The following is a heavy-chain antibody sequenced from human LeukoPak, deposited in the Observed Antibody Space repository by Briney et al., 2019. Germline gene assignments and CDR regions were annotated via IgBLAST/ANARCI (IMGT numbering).Heavy chain of an antibody. D-gene: IGHD6-19*01. J-gene: IGHJ4*02. CDR1: GFAFSSSG. CDR2: ISYDGSNK. Sequence: GGSLRLSCAASGFAFSSSGFHWVRQAPGKGLEWVAVISYDGSNKYYADSVKGRFTISRDNSKNTLYLQMNSLRAEDTAVYYCARDFPVAGSGYFDYWGQGTLVTVSS. V-gene: IGHV3-30*19. CDR3: ARDFPVAGSGYFDY.